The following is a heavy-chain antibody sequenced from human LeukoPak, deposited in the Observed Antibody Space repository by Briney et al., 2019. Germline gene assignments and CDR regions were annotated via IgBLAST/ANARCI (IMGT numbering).Heavy chain of an antibody. Sequence: SVKVSCKASGGTFSSYAISWVRQAPGQGLEWMGGIIPIFGTANYAQKFQGRVTVTADESTSTAYMELSSLRSEDTAVYYCARDGDPTVVIGPNWFDPWGQGTLVTVSS. CDR3: ARDGDPTVVIGPNWFDP. CDR1: GGTFSSYA. J-gene: IGHJ5*02. V-gene: IGHV1-69*13. D-gene: IGHD4-23*01. CDR2: IIPIFGTA.